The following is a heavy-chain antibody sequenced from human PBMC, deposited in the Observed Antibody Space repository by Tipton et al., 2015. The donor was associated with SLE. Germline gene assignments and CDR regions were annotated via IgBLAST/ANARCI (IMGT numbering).Heavy chain of an antibody. Sequence: TLSLTCTVSGGSISSHYWSWFRQPPGKALEWIGYISYSGSTYYNPSLQSRVTISVDTSKNQFSLKLSSVTAADTAVYYCARHPSSFDYYYYYYMDVWGKGTTVTVSS. CDR2: ISYSGST. J-gene: IGHJ6*03. CDR1: GGSISSHY. CDR3: ARHPSSFDYYYYYYMDV. V-gene: IGHV4-59*08.